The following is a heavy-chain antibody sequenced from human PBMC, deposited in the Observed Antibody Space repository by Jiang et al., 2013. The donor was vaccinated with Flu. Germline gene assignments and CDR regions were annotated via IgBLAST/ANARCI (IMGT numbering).Heavy chain of an antibody. J-gene: IGHJ4*02. CDR2: INTNTGNP. CDR3: ARDATPGEQQLVTFDY. CDR1: GYTFTSYA. D-gene: IGHD6-13*01. V-gene: IGHV7-4-1*02. Sequence: QSGSELKKPGASVRVSCKASGYTFTSYAMNWVRQAPGQGLEWMGWINTNTGNPTYAQGFTGRFVFSLDTSVSTAYLQISSLKAEDTAVYYCARDATPGEQQLVTFDYWGQGTLVTVSS.